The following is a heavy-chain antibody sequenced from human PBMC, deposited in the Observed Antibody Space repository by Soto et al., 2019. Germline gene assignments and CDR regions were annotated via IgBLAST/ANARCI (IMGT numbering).Heavy chain of an antibody. Sequence: PGGSLRLSCTVYGFIFSDHHIDWVRQAPGKXLEWVARSRNKNKNYSTEYAASVRGRFTISRDDSQRSLYLQMNSLKVEDTAVYYCAQVTGTPHLGSLGMGVWGPGTTVTVSS. V-gene: IGHV3-72*01. D-gene: IGHD3-16*01. CDR1: GFIFSDHH. J-gene: IGHJ6*02. CDR3: AQVTGTPHLGSLGMGV. CDR2: SRNKNKNYST.